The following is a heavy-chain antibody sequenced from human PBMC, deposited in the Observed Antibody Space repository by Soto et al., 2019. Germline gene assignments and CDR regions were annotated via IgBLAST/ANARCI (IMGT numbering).Heavy chain of an antibody. Sequence: SQTLSLTCAISGDSVSSNSAAWNWIRQSPSRGLEWLGRTYYRSKWYNDYAVSVKSRITINPDTSKNQFSLQLNSVTPEDTAVYYCARTGGGSSTSCYGCYYYYGMDVLGQGTTVTVSS. J-gene: IGHJ6*02. CDR3: ARTGGGSSTSCYGCYYYYGMDV. D-gene: IGHD2-2*01. CDR1: GDSVSSNSAA. CDR2: TYYRSKWYN. V-gene: IGHV6-1*01.